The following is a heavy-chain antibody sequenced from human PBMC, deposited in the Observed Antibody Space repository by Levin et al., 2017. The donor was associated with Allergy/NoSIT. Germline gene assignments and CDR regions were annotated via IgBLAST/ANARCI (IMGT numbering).Heavy chain of an antibody. J-gene: IGHJ4*02. CDR3: ARDCHTDDCPRFDN. Sequence: KTGESLKISCKASGYTLTSDCMHWVRQAPGQGLEWMGIIDPSGAVTTYAQGFQGRLTVTRDTSTSTVYMELGSLRSEDTAVYYCARDCHTDDCPRFDNWGQGTLVTVSS. V-gene: IGHV1-46*01. CDR1: GYTLTSDC. D-gene: IGHD2-21*02. CDR2: IDPSGAVT.